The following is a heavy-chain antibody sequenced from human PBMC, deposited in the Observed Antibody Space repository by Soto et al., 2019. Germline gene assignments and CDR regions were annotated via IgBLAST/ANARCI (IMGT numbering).Heavy chain of an antibody. V-gene: IGHV1-18*01. CDR1: GFTFITYG. D-gene: IGHD5-18*01. Sequence: QVQLVQSGAEVKKPGASVKVSCKASGFTFITYGVTWVRQAPGQELEWMGWISAYNGDTHYAQKVQGRVTMTADTSTSTAYMELRSLTSDDTAVYYCARKAMGAPVDQWGQGTLVIGSS. CDR2: ISAYNGDT. CDR3: ARKAMGAPVDQ. J-gene: IGHJ4*02.